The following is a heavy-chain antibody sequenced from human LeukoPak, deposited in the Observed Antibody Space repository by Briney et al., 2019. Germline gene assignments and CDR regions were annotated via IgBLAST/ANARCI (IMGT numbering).Heavy chain of an antibody. CDR2: IYHTGTT. J-gene: IGHJ4*02. D-gene: IGHD4-17*01. Sequence: TSETLSLTCTFSGVSMIGSHWWSWARQPPGKGLEWIGEIYHTGTTNYASSLKSRITMSVDKSKNKLYLKVSSVTAADTAVYYCATYFYGDYASYYFDSWGRGTPVSVS. CDR1: GVSMIGSHW. V-gene: IGHV4-4*02. CDR3: ATYFYGDYASYYFDS.